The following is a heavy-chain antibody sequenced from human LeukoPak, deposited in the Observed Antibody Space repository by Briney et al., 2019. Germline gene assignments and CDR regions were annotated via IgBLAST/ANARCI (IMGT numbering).Heavy chain of an antibody. Sequence: SETLSLTCTVSGGSISSHYWSWIRQPPGKGLEWIGYIYYSGSTNYNPSLKSRVTISVDTSKNQFSLKLSSVTAADTAVYYCARATIRGDFWSGYSCNWFDPWGQGTLVTVSS. CDR1: GGSISSHY. D-gene: IGHD3-3*01. CDR3: ARATIRGDFWSGYSCNWFDP. J-gene: IGHJ5*02. CDR2: IYYSGST. V-gene: IGHV4-59*11.